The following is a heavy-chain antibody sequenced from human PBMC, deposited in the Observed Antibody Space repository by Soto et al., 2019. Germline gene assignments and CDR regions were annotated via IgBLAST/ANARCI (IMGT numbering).Heavy chain of an antibody. Sequence: GGSLRLSCEASGFSFSSYTMNWVRQAPGKGLEWVSSITSGSSSIYYADSVKGRLTISRDNARNSLYLQMNSLRAEDTAVYFCARRMAGSVSHCFDPWGPGTLVTVSS. D-gene: IGHD6-19*01. CDR2: ITSGSSSI. J-gene: IGHJ5*02. CDR3: ARRMAGSVSHCFDP. CDR1: GFSFSSYT. V-gene: IGHV3-21*01.